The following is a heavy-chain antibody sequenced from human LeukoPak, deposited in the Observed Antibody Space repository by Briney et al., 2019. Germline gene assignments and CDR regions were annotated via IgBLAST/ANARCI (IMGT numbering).Heavy chain of an antibody. CDR1: GFTFSSYW. J-gene: IGHJ4*02. V-gene: IGHV3-74*01. CDR2: INSDGSST. CDR3: ARGDGYAQRN. D-gene: IGHD5-12*01. Sequence: GGSLRLSCAASGFTFSSYWMHWVRQAPGKGLVWVSRINSDGSSTSYADSVKGRLTISRDNAKNTLYLQMNSLRVEDTAVYYCARGDGYAQRNWGQGTLVTVPS.